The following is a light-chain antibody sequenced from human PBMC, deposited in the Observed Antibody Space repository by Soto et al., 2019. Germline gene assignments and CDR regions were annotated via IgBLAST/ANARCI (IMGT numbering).Light chain of an antibody. Sequence: EIFLTQSPDTLSLSPGERATLSCRASQSVTNYIAWYQQRPGQAPRLLIYDASNRASGVPVRFSGSGSGTDFTLTISDLEPADFGLYYCQQRLNWPPGFGQGTKVEIK. CDR2: DAS. CDR1: QSVTNY. J-gene: IGKJ1*01. CDR3: QQRLNWPPG. V-gene: IGKV3-11*01.